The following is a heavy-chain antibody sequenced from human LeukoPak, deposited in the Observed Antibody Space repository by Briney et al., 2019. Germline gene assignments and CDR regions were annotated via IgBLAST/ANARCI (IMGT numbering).Heavy chain of an antibody. D-gene: IGHD4-17*01. CDR1: GFTFSSYG. Sequence: GGSLRLSCAASGFTFSSYGMNWVRQAPGKGLEWVSYISSSGSTIFYADSVKGRFTISRDNAKNSLDLQMSSLRVEDTAVYYCARGAPTVTPTPFDYWGQGTLVTVSS. J-gene: IGHJ4*02. CDR2: ISSSGSTI. V-gene: IGHV3-48*03. CDR3: ARGAPTVTPTPFDY.